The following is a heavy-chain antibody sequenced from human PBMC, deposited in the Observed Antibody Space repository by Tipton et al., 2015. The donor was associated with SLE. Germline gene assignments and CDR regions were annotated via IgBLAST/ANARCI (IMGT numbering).Heavy chain of an antibody. V-gene: IGHV1-8*01. Sequence: QVQLVRSGAEAKKPGASVKVSCKASGDTFSGYTINWVRQAPGQGLEWMGWTSPDSGETGLAQKFQARVTMTTNDSISTASMEVRSLTSEDTAMYYCARDSDDAFDIWGQGTRVTVSS. J-gene: IGHJ3*02. D-gene: IGHD3/OR15-3a*01. CDR2: TSPDSGET. CDR3: ARDSDDAFDI. CDR1: GDTFSGYT.